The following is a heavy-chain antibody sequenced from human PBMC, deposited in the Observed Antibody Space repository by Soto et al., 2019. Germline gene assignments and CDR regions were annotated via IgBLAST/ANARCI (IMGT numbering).Heavy chain of an antibody. CDR1: GFTFSSYG. V-gene: IGHV3-30*18. Sequence: QVQLVESGGGVVQPGRSLRLSCAASGFTFSSYGMHWVRQAPGTGLEWVAVISYDGSNKYYADSVKGRFTISRDNSKNTLYLQMNSLRTEDTAVYYCAQTEMDPWDGMDVWGQGTTVTVSS. J-gene: IGHJ6*02. CDR2: ISYDGSNK. CDR3: AQTEMDPWDGMDV. D-gene: IGHD2-2*03.